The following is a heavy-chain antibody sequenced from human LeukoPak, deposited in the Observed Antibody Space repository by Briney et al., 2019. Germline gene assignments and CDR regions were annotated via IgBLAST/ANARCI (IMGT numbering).Heavy chain of an antibody. D-gene: IGHD6-19*01. CDR2: SNRRGSTT. J-gene: IGHJ4*02. V-gene: IGHV3-48*03. Sequence: PGGSLRLSCVASGFTFSTYEMDWVRQAPGKGLEWVSHSNRRGSTTYYADSVKGRFTISRDNAKNSLYLQMNSLRAEDTAVYYCAREGHTTGWPPFDFWGQGTLVTVS. CDR3: AREGHTTGWPPFDF. CDR1: GFTFSTYE.